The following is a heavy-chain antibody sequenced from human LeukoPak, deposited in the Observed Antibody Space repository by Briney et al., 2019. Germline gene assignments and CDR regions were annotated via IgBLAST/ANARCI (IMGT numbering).Heavy chain of an antibody. V-gene: IGHV1-8*01. CDR3: ARGPPNWGYDY. CDR2: MSPNSGDT. Sequence: ASVKVSCKASGYTFTSYDFNWVRQATGQRPEWMGWMSPNSGDTGYAQKFQDRVTMTRNTSISTAYMEPSSLRSDDTAVYYCARGPPNWGYDYWGPGTLVTVSS. J-gene: IGHJ4*02. CDR1: GYTFTSYD. D-gene: IGHD7-27*01.